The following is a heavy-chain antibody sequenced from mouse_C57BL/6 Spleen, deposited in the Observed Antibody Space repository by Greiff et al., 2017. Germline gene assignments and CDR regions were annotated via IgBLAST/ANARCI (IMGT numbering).Heavy chain of an antibody. D-gene: IGHD4-1*01. V-gene: IGHV1-82*01. Sequence: VQLQQSGPELVKPGASVKISCKASGYAFSSSWMNWVKQRPGKGLEWIGRIFPGDGDTNYNGKFKGKATLTADKSSSTAYMQLSSLTSEDSAVYFCAREGAGGDYWGQGTTLTVSS. CDR3: AREGAGGDY. CDR1: GYAFSSSW. J-gene: IGHJ2*01. CDR2: IFPGDGDT.